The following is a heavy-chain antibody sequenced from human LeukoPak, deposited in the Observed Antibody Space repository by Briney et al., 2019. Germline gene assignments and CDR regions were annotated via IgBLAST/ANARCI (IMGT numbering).Heavy chain of an antibody. CDR1: GFTFSSYA. CDR3: AKDHSPYSSGVADY. D-gene: IGHD6-19*01. V-gene: IGHV3-23*01. CDR2: ISGSGGST. Sequence: PGGSLRLSCAASGFTFSSYAMSWVRQAPGKGLEWVSDISGSGGSTYYADSVKGRFTISRDNSKNTLYLQMNSLRAEDTAVYYCAKDHSPYSSGVADYWGQGTLVTVSS. J-gene: IGHJ4*02.